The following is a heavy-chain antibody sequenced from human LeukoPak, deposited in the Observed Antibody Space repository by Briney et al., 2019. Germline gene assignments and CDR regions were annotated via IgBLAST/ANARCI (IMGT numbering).Heavy chain of an antibody. D-gene: IGHD1-26*01. J-gene: IGHJ4*02. Sequence: SETLSLTCAVYGGSFSGYYWSWIRQPPGKGLEWIGEINHSGSTNCNPSLKSRVTISVDTSKNQFSLKLSSVTAADTAVYYCARSRRGVVGATMDYWGQGTLVTVSS. CDR2: INHSGST. CDR3: ARSRRGVVGATMDY. V-gene: IGHV4-34*01. CDR1: GGSFSGYY.